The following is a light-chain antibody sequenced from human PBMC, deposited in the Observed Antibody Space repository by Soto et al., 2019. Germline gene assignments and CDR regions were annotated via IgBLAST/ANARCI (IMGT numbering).Light chain of an antibody. CDR2: DAS. Sequence: EIVLAHSPATLSLSPSARGTLXRPTSQSVSSYLAWYQQKPGQAPRLLIYDASNRATGIPARFSGSGSGTDFTLTISSLEPEDFAVYYCQQRSNWPPITFGQGTKVDI. CDR1: QSVSSY. V-gene: IGKV3-11*01. CDR3: QQRSNWPPIT. J-gene: IGKJ1*01.